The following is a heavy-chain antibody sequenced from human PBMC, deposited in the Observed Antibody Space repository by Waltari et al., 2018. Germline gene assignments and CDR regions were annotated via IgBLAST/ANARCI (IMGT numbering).Heavy chain of an antibody. D-gene: IGHD1-26*01. V-gene: IGHV3-21*01. CDR1: GFTFSSYS. CDR3: AREYGRTNAFDI. Sequence: EVQLVESGGGLVKPGGSLRLSCAASGFTFSSYSMNWVRQAPGKGLEWVSSIISSSSYIYYADSVKGRFPISRDNAKNSLYLQMNSLRAEDTAVYYCAREYGRTNAFDIWGQGTMVTVSS. CDR2: IISSSSYI. J-gene: IGHJ3*02.